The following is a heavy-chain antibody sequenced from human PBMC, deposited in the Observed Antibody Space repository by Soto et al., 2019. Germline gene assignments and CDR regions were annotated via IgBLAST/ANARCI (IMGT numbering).Heavy chain of an antibody. CDR1: GYTRTEIS. V-gene: IGHV1-18*01. J-gene: IGHJ4*02. Sequence: ASAKGSCKVSGYTRTEISMHWVRQAPGQGLEWMGCISAYTGNTHYAQKLQGRATMTTDTSTSPAYMELRSLRSAVPAVYYCARGNYYSDYWRQGTLVPVSS. CDR2: ISAYTGNT. CDR3: ARGNYYSDY.